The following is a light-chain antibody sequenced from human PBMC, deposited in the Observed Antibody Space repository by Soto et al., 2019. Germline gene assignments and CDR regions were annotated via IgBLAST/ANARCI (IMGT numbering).Light chain of an antibody. V-gene: IGLV2-14*01. CDR2: KVT. Sequence: QSVLTQPASVSGSPGQSITISCTGTSSDVGGNKYVSWYQQYPGKVPKLLINKVTNRPSGVSYRFSGSKSGNTASLTISALLAEDEADYFCASSTSDSLYVFGPGTKVNVL. J-gene: IGLJ1*01. CDR3: ASSTSDSLYV. CDR1: SSDVGGNKY.